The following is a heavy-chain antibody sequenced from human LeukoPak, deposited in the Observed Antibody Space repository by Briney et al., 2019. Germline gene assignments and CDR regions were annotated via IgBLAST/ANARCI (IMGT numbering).Heavy chain of an antibody. V-gene: IGHV1-46*01. CDR3: ALLYDYVWGSYRHIDY. CDR1: GYTFTGYY. J-gene: IGHJ4*02. Sequence: ASVKVSCKASGYTFTGYYMHWVRQAPGQGLEWMGIINPSGGSTSYAQKFQGRVTMTRDTSTSTVYMELSSLRSEDTAVYYCALLYDYVWGSYRHIDYWGQGTLVTVSS. D-gene: IGHD3-16*02. CDR2: INPSGGST.